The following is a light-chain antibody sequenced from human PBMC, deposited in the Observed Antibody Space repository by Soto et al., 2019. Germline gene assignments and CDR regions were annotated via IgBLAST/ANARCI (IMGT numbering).Light chain of an antibody. CDR3: QQSNGIPLT. CDR2: GAP. Sequence: DIQMTQSPSSLSASVGDRVTITCRASQSITYLNWYQQKPGKAPKLLMFGAPSLQSGVPSRFSGSGSGTDFTLTINSLQPEDLATYYCQQSNGIPLTFGGGTKVEIK. V-gene: IGKV1-39*01. J-gene: IGKJ4*01. CDR1: QSITY.